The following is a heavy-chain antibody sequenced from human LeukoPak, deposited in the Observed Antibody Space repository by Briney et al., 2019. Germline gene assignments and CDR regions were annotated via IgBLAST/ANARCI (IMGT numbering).Heavy chain of an antibody. D-gene: IGHD1-26*01. CDR1: EFSVGSNY. CDR2: IYSGGST. Sequence: GGSLLLSCAASEFSVGSNYMTWVRQAPGRGVGWVSHIYSGGSTYYADSVKGRFNIPRDTSKYTLYLHMNSLRAEDTAVYYCARDGDSGSYRWEAFDIWGQGTMVTVSS. V-gene: IGHV3-53*01. CDR3: ARDGDSGSYRWEAFDI. J-gene: IGHJ3*02.